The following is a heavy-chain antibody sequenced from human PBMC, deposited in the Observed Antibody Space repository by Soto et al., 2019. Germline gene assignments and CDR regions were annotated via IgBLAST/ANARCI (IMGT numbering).Heavy chain of an antibody. D-gene: IGHD3-3*01. CDR3: ATTPRITIFGVDTWCDP. CDR2: IYYSGST. J-gene: IGHJ5*02. Sequence: SETLSLTCTVSGGSISSSSYYWGWIRQPPGKGLEWIGSIYYSGSTYYNPSLKSRVTISVDTSKNQFSLMLSSVTAADTAVYYCATTPRITIFGVDTWCDPWDQGTLGTASS. CDR1: GGSISSSSYY. V-gene: IGHV4-39*01.